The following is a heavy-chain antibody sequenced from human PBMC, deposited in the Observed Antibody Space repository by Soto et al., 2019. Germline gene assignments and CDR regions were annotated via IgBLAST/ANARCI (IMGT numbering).Heavy chain of an antibody. CDR1: GFTFSSYS. CDR3: TREKSGTTDY. J-gene: IGHJ4*02. D-gene: IGHD1-1*01. CDR2: ISSSSSTI. V-gene: IGHV3-48*01. Sequence: EVQLVESGGGLVQPGGSLRLSSAVSGFTFSSYSMNWVRQAPGKGLEWVSYISSSSSTIYYADSVKGRFTISRDNAKNSLYLQMNSLRAEDTAVYYCTREKSGTTDYWGQGTLVTVSS.